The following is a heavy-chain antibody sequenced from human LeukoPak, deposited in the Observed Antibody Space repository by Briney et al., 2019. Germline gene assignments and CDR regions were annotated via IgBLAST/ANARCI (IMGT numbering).Heavy chain of an antibody. CDR1: GDSISSSNYY. Sequence: PSETLSLTCTVSGDSISSSNYYWGWIRQPPGKGLEWIGIIYYSGSTNYNPSLKSRVTISVDRSKDQFSLKLSSVAAADTAVYYCARHSSQRWDLDYWGQGTLVTVSS. CDR2: IYYSGST. J-gene: IGHJ4*02. D-gene: IGHD1-26*01. V-gene: IGHV4-39*01. CDR3: ARHSSQRWDLDY.